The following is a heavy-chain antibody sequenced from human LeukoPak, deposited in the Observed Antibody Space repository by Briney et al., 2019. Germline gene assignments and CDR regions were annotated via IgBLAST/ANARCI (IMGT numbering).Heavy chain of an antibody. D-gene: IGHD3-3*01. Sequence: GASVKVSCKASGYTFTSYYMHWVRQAPGQGLEWMGGIIPIFGTANYAQKFQGRVTITTDESTSTAYMELSSLRSEDTAVYYCARDNQIRNDFWSGYSDWFDPWGQGTLVTVSS. J-gene: IGHJ5*02. CDR2: IIPIFGTA. V-gene: IGHV1-69*05. CDR1: GYTFTSYY. CDR3: ARDNQIRNDFWSGYSDWFDP.